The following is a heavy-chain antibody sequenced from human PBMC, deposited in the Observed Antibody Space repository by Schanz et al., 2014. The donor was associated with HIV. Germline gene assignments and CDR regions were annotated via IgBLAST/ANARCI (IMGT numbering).Heavy chain of an antibody. CDR3: ARGPINTILLPAWFDP. CDR1: GGSIRNYF. CDR2: IYFSGST. J-gene: IGHJ5*02. Sequence: QVQLQESGPGLVKPSETLSLTCIVSGGSIRNYFWSWIRQPAGEGLEWIGYIYFSGSTYLNPSLKSRVTILVDTSKNQFSLKLSSVTAADTAVYYCARGPINTILLPAWFDPWGQGTLVTVSS. D-gene: IGHD3-3*01. V-gene: IGHV4-59*01.